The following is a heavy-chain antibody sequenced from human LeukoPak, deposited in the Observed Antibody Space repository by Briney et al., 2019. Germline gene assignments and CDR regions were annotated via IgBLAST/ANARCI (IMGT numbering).Heavy chain of an antibody. CDR1: GGSISSGDYY. D-gene: IGHD2-2*02. V-gene: IGHV4-30-4*08. CDR2: IYYSGST. Sequence: TSETLSLTCTVSGGSISSGDYYWSWIRQPPGKGLEWIGYIYYSGSTYYNPSLKSRVTISVDTSKNQFSLKLSSVTAADTAVYYCARLTGTDCSSTSCYTWFRYWFDPLGQGTLVTVSS. J-gene: IGHJ5*02. CDR3: ARLTGTDCSSTSCYTWFRYWFDP.